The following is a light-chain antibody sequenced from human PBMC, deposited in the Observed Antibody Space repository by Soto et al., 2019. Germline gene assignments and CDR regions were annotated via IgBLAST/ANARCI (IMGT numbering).Light chain of an antibody. CDR2: DVS. V-gene: IGLV2-11*01. Sequence: QSALTQPRSVSGSPGQSVTISCTGTSSDVGGYNYVSWYQQHPGKAPKLMIYDVSKRPSGVPDRFSGYKSGNTASLTISGLQAEDDADYYCCSYAVSYTLVVLCGGTKLTVL. CDR1: SSDVGGYNY. CDR3: CSYAVSYTLVV. J-gene: IGLJ2*01.